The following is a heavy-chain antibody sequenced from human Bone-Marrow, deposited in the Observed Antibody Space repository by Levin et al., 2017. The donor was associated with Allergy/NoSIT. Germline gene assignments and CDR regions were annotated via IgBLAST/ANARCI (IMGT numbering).Heavy chain of an antibody. J-gene: IGHJ6*02. CDR1: GGTFSSYT. CDR3: ARSKWVRFFGGRNYGMDV. CDR2: IIPILGIA. V-gene: IGHV1-69*02. D-gene: IGHD5-12*01. Sequence: SVKVSCKASGGTFSSYTISWVRQAPGQGLEWMGRIIPILGIANYAQKFQGRVTITADKSTSTAYMELSSLRSEDTAVYYCARSKWVRFFGGRNYGMDVWGQGTTVTVSS.